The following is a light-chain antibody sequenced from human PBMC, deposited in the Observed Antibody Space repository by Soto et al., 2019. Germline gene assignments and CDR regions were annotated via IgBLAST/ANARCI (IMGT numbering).Light chain of an antibody. V-gene: IGKV3-20*01. Sequence: EIALTQSPGTLSLSPGEIATLSCRASQSVSSSYLAWYQQKPGQAPRLLIYGASSRATGIPDRFSGSVSGIEFTLTISRLEPEDFAVYFCQQYGSSPWTFGQGFMVEIK. CDR3: QQYGSSPWT. J-gene: IGKJ1*01. CDR2: GAS. CDR1: QSVSSSY.